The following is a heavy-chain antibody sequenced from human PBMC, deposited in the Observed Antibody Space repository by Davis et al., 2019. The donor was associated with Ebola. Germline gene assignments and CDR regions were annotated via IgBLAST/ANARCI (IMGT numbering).Heavy chain of an antibody. J-gene: IGHJ6*02. D-gene: IGHD2-2*01. CDR3: ARVSCSSTSCTQGPDYYYYGMDV. Sequence: ASVKVSCKASGYTFTSYYMHWVRQAPGQGLEWMGIINPSGGSTSYAQKFQGRVTMTRDTSTSTVYMGLSSLRSEDTAVYYCARVSCSSTSCTQGPDYYYYGMDVWGQGTTVTVSS. CDR1: GYTFTSYY. V-gene: IGHV1-46*01. CDR2: INPSGGST.